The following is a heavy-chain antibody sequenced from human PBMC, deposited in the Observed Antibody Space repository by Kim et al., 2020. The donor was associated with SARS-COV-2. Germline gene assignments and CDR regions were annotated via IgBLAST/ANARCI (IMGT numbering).Heavy chain of an antibody. CDR1: GFTFSTYW. D-gene: IGHD6-13*01. Sequence: GGSLRLSCAASGFTFSTYWMHWVLQAPGKGLVWVSHVDGDGTRTTYADSVKGRFTVSRDNAKNTLFLQMNGLSAEDTAIYYCTRGGAAGTFDYWGRGTLVTVSS. CDR3: TRGGAAGTFDY. CDR2: VDGDGTRT. V-gene: IGHV3-74*01. J-gene: IGHJ4*01.